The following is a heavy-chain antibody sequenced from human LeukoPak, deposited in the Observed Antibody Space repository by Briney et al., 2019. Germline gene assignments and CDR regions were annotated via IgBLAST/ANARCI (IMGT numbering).Heavy chain of an antibody. CDR1: GFTFSSYS. J-gene: IGHJ4*02. V-gene: IGHV3-48*01. D-gene: IGHD3-9*01. CDR3: AKDGPSYNILTGFRRTSAYYFDY. Sequence: AGGSLRLSCAASGFTFSSYSMNWVRQAPGKGLEWVSYIEYSSSSIYYADSVKGRFTISRDNAKNSLYLQMNSLRAEDTAVYYCAKDGPSYNILTGFRRTSAYYFDYWGQGTLVTVSS. CDR2: IEYSSSSI.